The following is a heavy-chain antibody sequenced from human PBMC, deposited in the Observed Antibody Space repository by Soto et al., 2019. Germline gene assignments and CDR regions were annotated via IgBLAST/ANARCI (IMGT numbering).Heavy chain of an antibody. CDR3: AKDMLGLWFGGPSAFDI. V-gene: IGHV3-23*01. Sequence: EVQLLESGGGLVQPGGSLRLSCAASGFTFSSYAMSWVRQAPGKGLEWVSAISGSGGSTYYADSVKGRFTISRDNSKNTLYLQMNSLRAEDTAVYYCAKDMLGLWFGGPSAFDIWGQGTMVTVSS. CDR2: ISGSGGST. J-gene: IGHJ3*02. D-gene: IGHD3-10*01. CDR1: GFTFSSYA.